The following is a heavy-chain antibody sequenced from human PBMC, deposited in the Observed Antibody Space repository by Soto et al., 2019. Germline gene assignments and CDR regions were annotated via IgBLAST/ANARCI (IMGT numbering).Heavy chain of an antibody. J-gene: IGHJ5*02. CDR1: GFTFSDYA. Sequence: EVKLLESGGGLVQPGGSLRLSCAASGFTFSDYAMIWVRQSPGKGLEWVSAISGRGRNTFYADSVKGRFTISRANSKNTLYLRMNSLRAEDTAIYYWAKGSFGVVVIGWFDPWGQGALVTVSS. CDR2: ISGRGRNT. D-gene: IGHD3-3*01. CDR3: AKGSFGVVVIGWFDP. V-gene: IGHV3-23*01.